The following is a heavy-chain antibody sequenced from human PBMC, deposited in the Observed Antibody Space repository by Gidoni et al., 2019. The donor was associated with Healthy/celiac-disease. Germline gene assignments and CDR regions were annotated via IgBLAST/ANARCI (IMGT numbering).Heavy chain of an antibody. V-gene: IGHV1-18*01. Sequence: QVQLVQSGAEVKKPGASVKVSCKASGYTFTSYGISWVRQAPVQGLEWLGWISAYHGNTNYAQKLQGRVTMTTDTSTSTAYMELRSLRSDDTAVYYCAIDPYYYGSGDAFDIWGQGTMVTVSS. D-gene: IGHD3-10*01. CDR2: ISAYHGNT. CDR1: GYTFTSYG. J-gene: IGHJ3*02. CDR3: AIDPYYYGSGDAFDI.